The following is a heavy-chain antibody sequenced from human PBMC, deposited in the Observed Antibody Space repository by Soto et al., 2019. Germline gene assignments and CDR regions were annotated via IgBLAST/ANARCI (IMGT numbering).Heavy chain of an antibody. Sequence: GGSLRLSCAASGFTFSSYGMHWVRQAPGKGLEWVAVISYDGSNKYYADSVKGRFTISRDNSKNTLYLQMNSLRAEDTAVYYCAKDSNYYFDYWGQGTLVTVSS. J-gene: IGHJ4*02. CDR2: ISYDGSNK. D-gene: IGHD1-1*01. V-gene: IGHV3-30*18. CDR1: GFTFSSYG. CDR3: AKDSNYYFDY.